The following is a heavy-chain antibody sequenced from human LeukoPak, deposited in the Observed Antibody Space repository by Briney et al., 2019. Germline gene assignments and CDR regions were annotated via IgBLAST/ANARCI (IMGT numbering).Heavy chain of an antibody. V-gene: IGHV3-48*03. CDR1: GFSLSSYE. D-gene: IGHD2-21*01. J-gene: IGHJ4*02. Sequence: GGSLRLSCAASGFSLSSYEMNWIRQIPGKGLEWVSHISSGGNTQNYADSVRGRFTMSRDDAKNSLDLQMDSLRIEDTGVYYCARDIVNGPFVISLESWGQGARDTVSS. CDR2: ISSGGNTQ. CDR3: ARDIVNGPFVISLES.